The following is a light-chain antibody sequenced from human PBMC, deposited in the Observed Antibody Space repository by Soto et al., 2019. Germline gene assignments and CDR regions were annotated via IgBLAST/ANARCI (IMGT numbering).Light chain of an antibody. CDR3: QQDNNWPLT. CDR1: QSVDND. V-gene: IGKV3D-15*01. J-gene: IGKJ4*01. Sequence: ELVMTQSPATPSVSPGDRATLSCRAMQSVDNDLAWDQQKPGQPPRLLIYDAFTRATGIPARVSGSPSGTEGTLTISRQLAEDCEGYSCQQDNNWPLTFGGGTKGEIK. CDR2: DAF.